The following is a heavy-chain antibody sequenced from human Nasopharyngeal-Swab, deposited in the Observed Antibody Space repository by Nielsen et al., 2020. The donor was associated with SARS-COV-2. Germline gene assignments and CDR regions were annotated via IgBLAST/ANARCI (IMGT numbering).Heavy chain of an antibody. CDR2: IYYSGST. D-gene: IGHD6-19*01. J-gene: IGHJ4*02. Sequence: WIRPPPGKGLEWIGSIYYSGSTYYDPSLKSRVTISVDTSKNQFSLKLSSVTAADTAVYYCANTQWLGRDYFDYWGQGTLATVSS. V-gene: IGHV4-39*01. CDR3: ANTQWLGRDYFDY.